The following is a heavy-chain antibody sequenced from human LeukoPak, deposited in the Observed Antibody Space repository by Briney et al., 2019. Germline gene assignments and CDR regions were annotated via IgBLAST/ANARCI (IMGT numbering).Heavy chain of an antibody. Sequence: GGSLRFSCAASGFTFSSYGMHWVRQAPGKGLEWVAVIWYDGSNKYYADSVKGRFTISRDNSKNTLYLQMNSLRAEDTAVYYCARDAYGSGKLLDYWGQGTLVTVSS. CDR2: IWYDGSNK. D-gene: IGHD3-10*01. CDR1: GFTFSSYG. V-gene: IGHV3-33*01. CDR3: ARDAYGSGKLLDY. J-gene: IGHJ4*02.